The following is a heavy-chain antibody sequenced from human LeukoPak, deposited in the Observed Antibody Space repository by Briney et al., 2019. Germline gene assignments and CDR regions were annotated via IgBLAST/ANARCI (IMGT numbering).Heavy chain of an antibody. V-gene: IGHV4-39*07. J-gene: IGHJ4*02. D-gene: IGHD1/OR15-1a*01. CDR1: GGSISSNTYY. CDR3: ARDRHWTNDWVFDY. Sequence: SETLSLTCAVSGGSISSNTYYWAWIRQPPGKGLEWIGIIYYSGSTYYNPSLKSRASISLDMSKNQISLKLTSVTAADTAVYYCARDRHWTNDWVFDYWGQGTLVTVSS. CDR2: IYYSGST.